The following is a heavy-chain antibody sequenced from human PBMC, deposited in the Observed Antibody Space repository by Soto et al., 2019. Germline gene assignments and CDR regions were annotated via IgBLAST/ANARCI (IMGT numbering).Heavy chain of an antibody. Sequence: PSETLSLTCTVSGGSISSGSFFWGWARQPPGKGLEWLGSISSRGNTYYNPSLQSRVTISADTSKNQFSVKLSSVTAADTSVYYCARDIGHFYMDVWGKGTTVTVAS. CDR1: GGSISSGSFF. D-gene: IGHD1-26*01. J-gene: IGHJ6*03. CDR2: ISSRGNT. V-gene: IGHV4-39*02. CDR3: ARDIGHFYMDV.